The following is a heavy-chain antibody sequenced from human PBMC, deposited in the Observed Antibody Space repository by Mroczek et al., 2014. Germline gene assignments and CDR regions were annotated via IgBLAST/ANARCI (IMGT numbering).Heavy chain of an antibody. V-gene: IGHV3-30*18. CDR1: GFTFSSYG. CDR2: ISYDRKYK. Sequence: QVTLKESGEAWSSLEVPETLLCSSGFTFSSYGMHWVRQAPGKGLEWVAVISYDRKYKYYADSVKGRFTISRDNSKNTLYLLMNSLRAEDTAVYYCAKGRITMIVVVPNAFDIWGQGTMVTVSS. J-gene: IGHJ3*02. CDR3: AKGRITMIVVVPNAFDI. D-gene: IGHD3-22*01.